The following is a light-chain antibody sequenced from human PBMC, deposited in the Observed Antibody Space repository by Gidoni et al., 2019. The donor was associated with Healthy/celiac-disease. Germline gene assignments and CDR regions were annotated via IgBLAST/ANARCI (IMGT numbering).Light chain of an antibody. CDR1: QSVSSY. Sequence: EIALTQSPATLSLSPGERATLSCRASQSVSSYLAWYQQKPGQAPRPLIYAASNRATGIPARFSGSGSGTDFTLTISSLEPEDFAVYYCQQRSNWLTFGGGTKVEIK. CDR3: QQRSNWLT. CDR2: AAS. J-gene: IGKJ4*01. V-gene: IGKV3-11*01.